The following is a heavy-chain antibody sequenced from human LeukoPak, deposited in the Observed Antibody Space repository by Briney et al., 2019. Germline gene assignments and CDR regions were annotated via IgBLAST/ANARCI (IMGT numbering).Heavy chain of an antibody. D-gene: IGHD4-23*01. CDR1: GGSISSYY. Sequence: PSETLSLTCTVSGGSISSYYGSWIRQPPGKGLEWIGYIYYSGSTNYNPSLKSRVTISVDTPKNQFSLKLSSVTAADTAVYYCARLGSTVVWDYYGMDVWGQGTTVTVSS. V-gene: IGHV4-59*08. CDR3: ARLGSTVVWDYYGMDV. CDR2: IYYSGST. J-gene: IGHJ6*02.